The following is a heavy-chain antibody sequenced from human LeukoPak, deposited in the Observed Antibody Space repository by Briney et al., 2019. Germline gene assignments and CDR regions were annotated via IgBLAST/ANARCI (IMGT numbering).Heavy chain of an antibody. CDR1: GYTFTGYY. CDR2: ISAYNGNT. Sequence: GASVKASCKASGYTFTGYYMHWVRQAPGQGLEWMGWISAYNGNTNYAQKLQGRVTMTTDTSTSTAYMELRSLRSDDTAVYYCARVYCSGGSCYLDYWGQGTLVTVSS. V-gene: IGHV1-18*04. CDR3: ARVYCSGGSCYLDY. J-gene: IGHJ4*02. D-gene: IGHD2-15*01.